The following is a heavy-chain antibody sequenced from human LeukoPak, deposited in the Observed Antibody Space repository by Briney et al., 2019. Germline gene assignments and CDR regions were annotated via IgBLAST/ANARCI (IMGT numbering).Heavy chain of an antibody. D-gene: IGHD3-22*01. CDR2: ISGNGGST. V-gene: IGHV3-64*02. J-gene: IGHJ4*02. CDR3: ARVFYDSGGYYYDY. CDR1: GFTLSSSA. Sequence: PGGSLRLSCAASGFTLSSSAMHWVRQAPGKGLQYVSAISGNGGSTYYADSVKGRFTISRDNSKNTLYLQMGSLRAEDMAVYYCARVFYDSGGYYYDYWGQGTLVTVSS.